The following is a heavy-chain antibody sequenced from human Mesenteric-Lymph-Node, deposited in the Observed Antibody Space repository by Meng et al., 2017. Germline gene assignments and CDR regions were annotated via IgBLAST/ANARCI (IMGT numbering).Heavy chain of an antibody. J-gene: IGHJ4*02. CDR2: IRSKAYGGTT. CDR3: TRHDYGGNHFGGLDY. Sequence: GESLKISCTASGFSFGDYAMSWFRQAPGKGLEWVGFIRSKAYGGTTEYVASVKGRFIISRDDSKSIAYLQMNSLKIEDTAVYYCTRHDYGGNHFGGLDYWGQGTLVTVSS. V-gene: IGHV3-49*03. CDR1: GFSFGDYA. D-gene: IGHD4-23*01.